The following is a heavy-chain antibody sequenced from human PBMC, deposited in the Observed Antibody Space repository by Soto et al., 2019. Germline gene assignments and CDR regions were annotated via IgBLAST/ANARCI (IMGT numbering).Heavy chain of an antibody. CDR2: INHSGSI. Sequence: PSETLSLTCAVHGGSFSGYYWSWIRQPPGKGLEWIGEINHSGSIHYNPSLKSRVTIAADTANNQFSLKLTSVTAADTAVYYCARGSQWLDYWGQGALVTVSS. V-gene: IGHV4-34*01. CDR1: GGSFSGYY. D-gene: IGHD6-19*01. CDR3: ARGSQWLDY. J-gene: IGHJ4*02.